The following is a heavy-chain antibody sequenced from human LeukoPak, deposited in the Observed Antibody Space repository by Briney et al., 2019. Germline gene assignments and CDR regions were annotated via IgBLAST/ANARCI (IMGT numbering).Heavy chain of an antibody. Sequence: SETLSLTCTVSGGSISSYYWSWIRQPPGKGLEWIGYIYYSGSTNYNPSLKSRVTISVDTSKNQFSLKLSSVTAADTAVYYCARGARVLWWWGQGTLVIVSS. CDR3: ARGARVLWW. J-gene: IGHJ4*02. V-gene: IGHV4-59*01. D-gene: IGHD2-21*01. CDR1: GGSISSYY. CDR2: IYYSGST.